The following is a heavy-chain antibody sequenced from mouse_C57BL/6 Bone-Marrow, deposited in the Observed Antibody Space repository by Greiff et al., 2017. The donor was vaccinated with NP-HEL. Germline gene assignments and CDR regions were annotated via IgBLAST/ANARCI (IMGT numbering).Heavy chain of an antibody. V-gene: IGHV1-26*01. CDR3: ARRGGYYYGSTPYAMDY. Sequence: VQLQQSGPELVKPGASVKISCKASGYTFTDYYMNWVKQSHGKSLEWIGDINPNNGGTSYNQKFKGKATLTVDKSSSTAYMERRSLTSEDSAVYYCARRGGYYYGSTPYAMDYWGQGTSVTVSS. D-gene: IGHD1-1*01. CDR2: INPNNGGT. J-gene: IGHJ4*01. CDR1: GYTFTDYY.